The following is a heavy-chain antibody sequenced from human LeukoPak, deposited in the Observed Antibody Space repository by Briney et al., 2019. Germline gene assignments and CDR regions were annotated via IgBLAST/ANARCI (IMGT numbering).Heavy chain of an antibody. J-gene: IGHJ5*02. CDR2: INPNSGGT. Sequence: EASVKVSCKASGYIFTDYYMHWVRQAPGQGLEWMGRINPNSGGTNYAQKFQGRVTMTRDTSISTAYMELSRLRSDDTAVYYCARSRGNFLPSYSSSSSGKNWFDPWGQGTLVTVSS. CDR1: GYIFTDYY. V-gene: IGHV1-2*06. CDR3: ARSRGNFLPSYSSSSSGKNWFDP. D-gene: IGHD6-6*01.